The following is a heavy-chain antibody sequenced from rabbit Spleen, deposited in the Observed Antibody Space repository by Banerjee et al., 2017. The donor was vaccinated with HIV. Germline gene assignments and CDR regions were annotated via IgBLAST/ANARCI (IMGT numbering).Heavy chain of an antibody. V-gene: IGHV1S45*01. CDR3: ARGGGL. CDR2: INVATGRA. Sequence: QEQLVESGGGLVPPEGSLTLTCTASGFSFGDRDVMCWVRQAPGKGLEWIACINVATGRAVYASWAKGRFTFSKTSSTTVTLQMTSLTAADTATYFCARGGGLWCPGTLVTVS. J-gene: IGHJ4*01. CDR1: GFSFGDRDV.